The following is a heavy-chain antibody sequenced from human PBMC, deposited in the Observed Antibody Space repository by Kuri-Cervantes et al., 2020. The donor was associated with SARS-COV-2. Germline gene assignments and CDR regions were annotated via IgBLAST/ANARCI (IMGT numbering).Heavy chain of an antibody. CDR2: IYDDGTT. Sequence: LRLSCTVSGTSLRGGPNSWNWIRQSPGKGLEWIGYIYDDGTTSYKPSLRSRLTISLDTSKNQFSLKLSSVTAADTAVYYCASYKYYNKGNWFDPWGQGTLVTVSS. J-gene: IGHJ5*02. V-gene: IGHV4-30-4*08. CDR1: GTSLRGGPNS. CDR3: ASYKYYNKGNWFDP. D-gene: IGHD5-24*01.